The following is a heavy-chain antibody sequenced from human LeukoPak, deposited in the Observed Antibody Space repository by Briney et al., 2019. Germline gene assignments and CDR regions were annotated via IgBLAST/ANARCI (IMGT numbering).Heavy chain of an antibody. D-gene: IGHD4-17*01. CDR2: INPSGGST. CDR3: ARASSGGDYVWYFDY. CDR1: GYTFTSYY. Sequence: ASVKVSCKASGYTFTSYYMHWVRQAPGQGLEWRGIINPSGGSTSYAQKFQGRGTMTRDTSTSTVYMELSSLRSEDTAVYYCARASSGGDYVWYFDYWGQGTLVTVSS. J-gene: IGHJ4*02. V-gene: IGHV1-46*01.